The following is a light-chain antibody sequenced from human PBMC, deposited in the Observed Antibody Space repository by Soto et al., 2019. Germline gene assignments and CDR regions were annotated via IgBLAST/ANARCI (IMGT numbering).Light chain of an antibody. Sequence: EIVMTQSPATLSVSPGDRATLSCRASESVTSSLAWYQQKPGQPPRLLIYGASSRATGIPDRFSGSGSGTDFTLTISRLEPEDFAVYYCQQRSNWPSFTFGPGTKVDI. CDR1: ESVTSS. CDR3: QQRSNWPSFT. CDR2: GAS. V-gene: IGKV3D-20*02. J-gene: IGKJ3*01.